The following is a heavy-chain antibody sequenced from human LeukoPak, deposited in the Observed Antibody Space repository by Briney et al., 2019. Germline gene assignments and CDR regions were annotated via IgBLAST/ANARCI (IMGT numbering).Heavy chain of an antibody. V-gene: IGHV4-59*08. D-gene: IGHD6-19*01. CDR1: GGSISSYY. Sequence: SETLSLTCTVSGGSISSYYWSWVRQPPGKGLEWIGYIYYSGSTNYNPSLKSRVTISVDTSKNQFSLKLSSVTAADTAVYYCARQGVAVAATRFRWFDPWGQGTLVTVSS. CDR3: ARQGVAVAATRFRWFDP. CDR2: IYYSGST. J-gene: IGHJ5*02.